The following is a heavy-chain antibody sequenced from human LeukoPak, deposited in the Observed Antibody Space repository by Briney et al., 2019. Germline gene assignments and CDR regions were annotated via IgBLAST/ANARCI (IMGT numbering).Heavy chain of an antibody. CDR1: GFTFSSYW. V-gene: IGHV3-74*01. D-gene: IGHD6-13*01. CDR2: INNDGSDT. J-gene: IGHJ4*02. Sequence: GESLRLSCAASGFTFSSYWMHWVRQAPGKGLVWVSRINNDGSDTSYVDSVKGRFTISRDNSKSTLYLEMNSLRAEDTAVYYCAKRAGAGPSVDYWGQGTLVTVSS. CDR3: AKRAGAGPSVDY.